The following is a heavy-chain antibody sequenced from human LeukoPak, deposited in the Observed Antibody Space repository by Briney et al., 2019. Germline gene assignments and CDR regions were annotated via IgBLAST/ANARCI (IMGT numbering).Heavy chain of an antibody. CDR2: IYYSGST. D-gene: IGHD5-24*01. CDR3: ARVYRDGYNLDY. Sequence: PSETLSLTCSVSGGSISSSSYYWGWIRRPPGKGLEWIASIYYSGSTFYNPSLESRVTISLDTSKNQFSLKLTSVTAADTAVYYCARVYRDGYNLDYWGQGTLVTVSS. J-gene: IGHJ4*02. V-gene: IGHV4-39*07. CDR1: GGSISSSSYY.